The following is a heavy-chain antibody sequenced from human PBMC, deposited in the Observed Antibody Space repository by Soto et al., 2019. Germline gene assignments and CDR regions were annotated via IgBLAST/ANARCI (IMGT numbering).Heavy chain of an antibody. V-gene: IGHV3-33*01. CDR3: ARDPLTSRDYSMGWFDP. CDR2: IWYDGSNK. D-gene: IGHD2-15*01. CDR1: GFTFSSYG. Sequence: QVQLVESGGGVVQPGRSLRLSCAASGFTFSSYGVHWVRQAPGKGLEWVAVIWYDGSNKYYADSVKGRFTISRDNSKNTLYLQMNSLRAEDTAVYYCARDPLTSRDYSMGWFDPWGQGTLVTVSS. J-gene: IGHJ5*02.